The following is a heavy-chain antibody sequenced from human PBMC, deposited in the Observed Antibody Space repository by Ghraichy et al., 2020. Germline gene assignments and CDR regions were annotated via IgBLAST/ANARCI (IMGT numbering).Heavy chain of an antibody. CDR1: GFTFSSYW. CDR2: IKQDGSEK. V-gene: IGHV3-7*01. CDR3: ARYKITFGGVIGAFDY. D-gene: IGHD3-16*02. Sequence: GGSLRLSCAASGFTFSSYWMSWVRQAPGKGLEWVANIKQDGSEKYYVDSVKGRFTISRDNAKNSLYLQMNSLRAEDTAVYYCARYKITFGGVIGAFDYWGQGTLVTVSS. J-gene: IGHJ4*02.